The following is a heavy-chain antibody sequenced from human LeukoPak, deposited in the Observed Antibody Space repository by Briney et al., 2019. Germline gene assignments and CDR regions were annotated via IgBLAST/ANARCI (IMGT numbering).Heavy chain of an antibody. CDR2: ISGSSSDI. D-gene: IGHD1-26*01. V-gene: IGHV3-21*01. CDR3: ARRGYHDYSGFDY. J-gene: IGHJ4*02. Sequence: GGSLRLSCAASGFTFSSYSMNWVRQAPGKGLEWVSSISGSSSDIYYADSVKGRFTISRDNSKNSLYLQMKSLRAEDTALYYCARRGYHDYSGFDYWGQGTLVTVSS. CDR1: GFTFSSYS.